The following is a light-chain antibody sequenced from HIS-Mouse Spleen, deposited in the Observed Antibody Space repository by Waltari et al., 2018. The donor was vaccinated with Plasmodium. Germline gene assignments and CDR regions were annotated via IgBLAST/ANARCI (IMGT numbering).Light chain of an antibody. Sequence: EIVLTQSPGTLSLSPGERATLSCRASQSVSSSYLAWYQQKPGQAPRLLIDGAASRATGIPDSFNGSGSGTDFTLTISRLEPEDFAVYYCQQYGSSYTFGQGTKLEIK. V-gene: IGKV3-20*01. J-gene: IGKJ2*01. CDR2: GAA. CDR3: QQYGSSYT. CDR1: QSVSSSY.